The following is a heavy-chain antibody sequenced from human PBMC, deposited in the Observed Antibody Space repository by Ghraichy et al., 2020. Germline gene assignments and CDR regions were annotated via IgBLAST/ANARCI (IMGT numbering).Heavy chain of an antibody. CDR1: GFTFSSYW. Sequence: GESLNISCAASGFTFSSYWMHWVRQAPGKGLVWVSRINSDGSSTSYADSVKGRFTISRDNDKNKLYLQLNSLRAEDTALYYCAPIVVVPSGYFGGQGTLVTVSS. CDR2: INSDGSST. V-gene: IGHV3-74*01. D-gene: IGHD2-2*01. J-gene: IGHJ4*02. CDR3: APIVVVPSGYF.